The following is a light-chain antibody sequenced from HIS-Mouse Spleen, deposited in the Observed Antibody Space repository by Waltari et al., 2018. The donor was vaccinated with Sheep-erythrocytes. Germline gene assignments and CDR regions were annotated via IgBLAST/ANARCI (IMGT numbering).Light chain of an antibody. CDR2: DAS. CDR1: QGISSA. CDR3: QQFNNYPRT. Sequence: AIQLTQSPSSLSASVGDRVTITCRASQGISSALAWYQQKPGKAPKLLIYDASSLESGVPSRFSRSGSGTEFTLTISSLQPEDFATYYCQQFNNYPRTFGQGTKVEIK. J-gene: IGKJ1*01. V-gene: IGKV1D-13*01.